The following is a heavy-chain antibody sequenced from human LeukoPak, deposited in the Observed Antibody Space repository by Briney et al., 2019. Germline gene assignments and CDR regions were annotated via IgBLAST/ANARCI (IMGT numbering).Heavy chain of an antibody. CDR3: ARVSSGYYDSSGYPDY. D-gene: IGHD3-22*01. V-gene: IGHV3-21*01. Sequence: GGSLRLSCAASGFTFSSYSMNWVRQAPGKGLEWVSSISSSSYIYYADSVKGRFTISRDNAKNSLYLQMNSLRAEDTAVYYCARVSSGYYDSSGYPDYWGQGTLVTVSS. J-gene: IGHJ4*02. CDR1: GFTFSSYS. CDR2: ISSSSYI.